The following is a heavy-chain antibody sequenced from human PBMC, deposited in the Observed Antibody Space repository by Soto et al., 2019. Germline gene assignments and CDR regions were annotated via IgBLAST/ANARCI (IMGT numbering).Heavy chain of an antibody. J-gene: IGHJ4*02. Sequence: QVQLVQSGAAVKKPGASVKVSCKTSGYTFTAYYVHWVRQAPGQGLEWMGWINGNSGTTYAHNFQGGVTMTRDTSIKTAYMELRMLTSVDTAVYYCAGDLQPGLDYWGQGTLVTVSS. CDR1: GYTFTAYY. CDR2: INGNSGT. D-gene: IGHD3-10*01. CDR3: AGDLQPGLDY. V-gene: IGHV1-2*02.